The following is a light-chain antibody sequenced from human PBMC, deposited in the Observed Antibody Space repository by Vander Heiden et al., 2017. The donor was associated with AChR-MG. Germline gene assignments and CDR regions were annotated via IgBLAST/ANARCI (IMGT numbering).Light chain of an antibody. CDR1: QSVGSN. J-gene: IGKJ1*01. CDR2: RAS. Sequence: EIVMTQSPGTLSVSPGERGTLSCRASQSVGSNLAWYQQKPGQAPRLLIHRASNRATGIPARFSGSGSGTEFTLTISSLQSEDFAVYSCQQYNNWPWTFGQGTKVEIK. CDR3: QQYNNWPWT. V-gene: IGKV3-15*01.